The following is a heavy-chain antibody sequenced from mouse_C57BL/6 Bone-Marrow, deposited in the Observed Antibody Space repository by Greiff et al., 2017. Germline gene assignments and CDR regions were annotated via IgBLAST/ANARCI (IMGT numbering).Heavy chain of an antibody. D-gene: IGHD1-1*01. CDR2: ISYSGST. V-gene: IGHV3-8*01. Sequence: EVQVVESGPGLAKPSQTLSLPCSVTGYSITSDYWNWIRKFPGNKLEYMGYISYSGSTYYNPSLKSRISITRYTSKNQYYLQLNSVTTEDTATYFCARRGDYGSSQYYFDYWGQGTTLTVSS. CDR1: GYSITSDY. CDR3: ARRGDYGSSQYYFDY. J-gene: IGHJ2*01.